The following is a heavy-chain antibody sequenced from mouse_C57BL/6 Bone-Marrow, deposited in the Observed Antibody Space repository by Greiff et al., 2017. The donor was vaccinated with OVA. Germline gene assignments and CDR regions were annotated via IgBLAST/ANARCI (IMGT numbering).Heavy chain of an antibody. CDR2: IYPRSGNT. CDR3: ARYYRSRAGFAY. Sequence: VQLQQSGAELARPGASVKLSCKASGYTFTSYGISWVKQRTGQGLEWIGEIYPRSGNTYYNEKFKGKATLTADKSSSTAYMELRSLTSEDSAVCFCARYYRSRAGFAYWGQGTLVTVSA. CDR1: GYTFTSYG. D-gene: IGHD1-1*01. V-gene: IGHV1-81*01. J-gene: IGHJ3*01.